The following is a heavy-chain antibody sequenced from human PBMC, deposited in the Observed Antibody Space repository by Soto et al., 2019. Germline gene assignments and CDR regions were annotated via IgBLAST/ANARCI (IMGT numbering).Heavy chain of an antibody. J-gene: IGHJ6*02. V-gene: IGHV5-51*01. CDR1: GYSFTSYW. CDR2: IYPGDSDT. Sequence: PXESLTISGKGSGYSFTSYWIGLVRQMPGKGLEWMGIIYPGDSDTRYSPSFQGQVTISADKSISTAYLQWSSLKASDTAMYYCARTLVVPAAFYYYYGMDVWGQGTTVTVSS. CDR3: ARTLVVPAAFYYYYGMDV. D-gene: IGHD2-2*01.